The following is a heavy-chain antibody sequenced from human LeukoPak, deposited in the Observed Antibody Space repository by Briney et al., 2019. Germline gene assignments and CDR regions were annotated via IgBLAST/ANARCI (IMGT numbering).Heavy chain of an antibody. D-gene: IGHD5-18*01. Sequence: SETLSLTCTVSGGSISSYYWSWIRQPPGKGLEGIGYIYYSGSTNYNPSLKSRVTISVDTSKNQFSLKLSSVTAADTAVYYCARGGYSYGYHNWFDPWGQGTLVTVSS. V-gene: IGHV4-59*01. CDR1: GGSISSYY. J-gene: IGHJ5*02. CDR3: ARGGYSYGYHNWFDP. CDR2: IYYSGST.